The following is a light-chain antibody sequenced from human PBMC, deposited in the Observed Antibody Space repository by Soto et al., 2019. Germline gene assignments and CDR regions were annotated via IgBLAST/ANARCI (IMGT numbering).Light chain of an antibody. CDR3: QQYARSPRT. V-gene: IGKV3D-20*01. Sequence: EIVLTQSPGTLSLSPGESDKIFCGDSQSVSSRFLAWYQQKPGRAPRVLIYDASTRATGVPDRFSGSGSGTHFTLTISRLEPEDFAVYYCQQYARSPRTFGQGTKVDIK. J-gene: IGKJ1*01. CDR2: DAS. CDR1: QSVSSRF.